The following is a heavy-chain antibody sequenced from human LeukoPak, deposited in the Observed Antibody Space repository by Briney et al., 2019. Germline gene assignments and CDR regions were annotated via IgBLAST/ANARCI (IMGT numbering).Heavy chain of an antibody. J-gene: IGHJ6*02. CDR3: ARDLPVLRFLEWLSPPYYYYGMDV. CDR1: GYTFTSYY. D-gene: IGHD3-3*01. CDR2: INPSGGST. Sequence: ASVKVSCKASGYTFTSYYMHWVRQAPGQGLEWMGIINPSGGSTSYAQKFQGRVTMTRDTSISTAYMELSRLRSDDTAVYYCARDLPVLRFLEWLSPPYYYYGMDVWGQGTTVTVSS. V-gene: IGHV1-46*01.